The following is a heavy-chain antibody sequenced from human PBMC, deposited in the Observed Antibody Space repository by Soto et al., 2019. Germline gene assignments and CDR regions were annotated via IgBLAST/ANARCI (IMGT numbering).Heavy chain of an antibody. J-gene: IGHJ4*02. CDR2: ISWNSDSI. Sequence: GGSLRLSCAASAFTFDDYAMHWVRQAPEKGLEWVSGISWNSDSIGYADSVKGRFTFSRDNAKNSLYLQMNSLRAEDTALYYCVKGPWTGTNYFDYWGQGPLVTGSS. D-gene: IGHD1-1*01. CDR1: AFTFDDYA. CDR3: VKGPWTGTNYFDY. V-gene: IGHV3-9*01.